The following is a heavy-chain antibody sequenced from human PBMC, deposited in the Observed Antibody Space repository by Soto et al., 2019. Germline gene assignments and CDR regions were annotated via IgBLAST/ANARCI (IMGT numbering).Heavy chain of an antibody. Sequence: SETLSLTCAVYGDSFNNYFWTWIRQSPGKGLEWIGEINHSGSANYNPSLGSRVTISVDKSKKQFSLKLTSVTAAATAVYYCARASRGYYDSWGQGTLVTVSS. CDR1: GDSFNNYF. D-gene: IGHD6-6*01. V-gene: IGHV4-34*01. CDR2: INHSGSA. J-gene: IGHJ4*02. CDR3: ARASRGYYDS.